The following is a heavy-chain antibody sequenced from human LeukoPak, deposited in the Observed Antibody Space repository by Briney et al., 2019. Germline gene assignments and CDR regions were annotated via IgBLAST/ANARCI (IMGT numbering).Heavy chain of an antibody. CDR1: EFTFSSYG. J-gene: IGHJ5*02. CDR3: AKGVTMIVVVITS. V-gene: IGHV3-23*01. D-gene: IGHD3-22*01. Sequence: PGGSLRLSCAASEFTFSSYGMSWVRQAPGKGLEWVSAISGSGGSTYYADSVKGRFTISKDNSKNTLYLQMNSLRAEDTAVYYCAKGVTMIVVVITSWGQGTLVTVSS. CDR2: ISGSGGST.